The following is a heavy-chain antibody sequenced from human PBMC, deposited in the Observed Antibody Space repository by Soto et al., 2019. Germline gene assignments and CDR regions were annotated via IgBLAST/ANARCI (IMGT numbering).Heavy chain of an antibody. CDR1: GFSFSGHW. CDR3: ASWTYNSGWNLYS. D-gene: IGHD6-19*01. V-gene: IGHV3-7*03. J-gene: IGHJ4*02. CDR2: IKQDGSEK. Sequence: EVQLVESGGGLVQPGGSLRLSCAASGFSFSGHWMGWVRQAPGKGLEWVANIKQDGSEKYYADSVKGRFTMSRDNAKNSLYLQMDSLRAEDTAVYYCASWTYNSGWNLYSWGQGTLVTVSS.